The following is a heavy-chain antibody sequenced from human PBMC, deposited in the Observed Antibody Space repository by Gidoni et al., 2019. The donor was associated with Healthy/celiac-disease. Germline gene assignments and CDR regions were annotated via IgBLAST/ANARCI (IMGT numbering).Heavy chain of an antibody. J-gene: IGHJ3*02. CDR1: GFTFSSYS. D-gene: IGHD3-22*01. Sequence: EVQLVESGGGLVKPGGSLRLSCAASGFTFSSYSMNWVRQAPGKGLEWVSSISSSSSYIYYADSVKGRFTISRDNAKNSLYLQMNSLRAEDTAVYYCASWRVVVITLDAFDIWGQGTMVTVSS. V-gene: IGHV3-21*01. CDR3: ASWRVVVITLDAFDI. CDR2: ISSSSSYI.